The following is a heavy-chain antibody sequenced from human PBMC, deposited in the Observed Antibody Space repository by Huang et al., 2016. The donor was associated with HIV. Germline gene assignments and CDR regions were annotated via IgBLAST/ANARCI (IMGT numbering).Heavy chain of an antibody. D-gene: IGHD2-2*01. CDR1: GGSISTYY. Sequence: QVQLQESGPGLVKPSETLSLTCTVSGGSISTYYWSWIRQSAGKGLEWIGRFYTSGNTNYNPSLRSRVTMSVDPSKNQFSLRLTSVTAADTAVYYCARENEFCGSTNCHHYYYGLDVWGQGTTVTVSS. CDR3: ARENEFCGSTNCHHYYYGLDV. CDR2: FYTSGNT. J-gene: IGHJ6*02. V-gene: IGHV4-4*07.